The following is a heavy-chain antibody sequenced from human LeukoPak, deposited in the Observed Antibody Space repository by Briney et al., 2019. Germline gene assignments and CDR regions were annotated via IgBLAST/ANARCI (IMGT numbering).Heavy chain of an antibody. CDR1: GGSISSYY. J-gene: IGHJ3*02. CDR3: ARDGGQTVAGPDAFDI. D-gene: IGHD6-19*01. CDR2: IYYSGST. Sequence: SETLSLTCTVSGGSISSYYWSWIRQPPGKGLEWIGYIYYSGSTSYNPSLKSRVTISVDTSKNQFSLKLSSVTAADTAVYYCARDGGQTVAGPDAFDIWGQGTMVTVSS. V-gene: IGHV4-59*01.